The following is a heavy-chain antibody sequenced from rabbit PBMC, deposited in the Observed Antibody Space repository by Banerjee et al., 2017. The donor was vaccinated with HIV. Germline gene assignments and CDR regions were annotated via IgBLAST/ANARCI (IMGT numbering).Heavy chain of an antibody. CDR2: IYTSSGST. J-gene: IGHJ4*01. V-gene: IGHV1S43*01. D-gene: IGHD6-1*01. Sequence: QSLEESGGDLVKPGASLTLTCTASGFSFSNSYWICWVRQAPGKGLDLIACIYTSSGSTWYASLVNGRFTISRSTSLNTVDLKMTSLTAADTATYFCARVAGYAGYGYATPFNLWGPGTLVTVS. CDR3: ARVAGYAGYGYATPFNL. CDR1: GFSFSNSYW.